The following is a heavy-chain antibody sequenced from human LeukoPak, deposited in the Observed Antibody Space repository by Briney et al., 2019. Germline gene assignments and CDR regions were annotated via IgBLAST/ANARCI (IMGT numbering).Heavy chain of an antibody. V-gene: IGHV3-7*01. Sequence: GGSLRLSCAASGFTFSGYWMSWVRQAPGKGLEWVANIKQDGSEKYYVDSVKGRFTISRDNAKNSLYLQMNSLRAEDTAVYYCARPSGSYLYYYYYYMDVWGKGTTVTVSS. D-gene: IGHD1-26*01. CDR2: IKQDGSEK. CDR1: GFTFSGYW. J-gene: IGHJ6*03. CDR3: ARPSGSYLYYYYYYMDV.